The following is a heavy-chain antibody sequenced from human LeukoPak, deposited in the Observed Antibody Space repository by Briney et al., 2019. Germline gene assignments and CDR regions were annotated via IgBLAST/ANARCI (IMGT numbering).Heavy chain of an antibody. Sequence: PGGSLRLSCAASGFTVSSNQMSWVRQAPGKGLEWVSYISSSGSMLHYADSVEGRFTISRDNAKNSLYLQMSSLRVEDTAVYYCTRRPYSSSWYYFDYWGQGTLVTVSS. V-gene: IGHV3-11*04. CDR2: ISSSGSML. D-gene: IGHD6-13*01. CDR3: TRRPYSSSWYYFDY. CDR1: GFTVSSNQ. J-gene: IGHJ4*02.